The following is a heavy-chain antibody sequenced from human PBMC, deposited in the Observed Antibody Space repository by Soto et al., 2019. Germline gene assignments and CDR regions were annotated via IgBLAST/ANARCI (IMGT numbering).Heavy chain of an antibody. V-gene: IGHV3-30*18. CDR1: GFTFSSYG. CDR3: AKDLVHIVVVPAAHDAMDV. Sequence: HPGGSLRLSCAASGFTFSSYGMHWVRQAPGKGLEWVAVISYDGSNKYYADSVKGRFTISRDNSKNTLYLQMNSLRAEDTAVYYCAKDLVHIVVVPAAHDAMDVWGKGTTVTVSS. CDR2: ISYDGSNK. J-gene: IGHJ6*03. D-gene: IGHD2-2*01.